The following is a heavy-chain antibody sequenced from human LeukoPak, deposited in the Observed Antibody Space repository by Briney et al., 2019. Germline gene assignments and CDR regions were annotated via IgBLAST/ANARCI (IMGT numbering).Heavy chain of an antibody. CDR3: ARTKTRSLRFGEYLTDDAFDI. Sequence: SETLSLTCTVSGGSISSYYWSWIRQPAGKGLEWIGRIYTSGSTNYNPSLKSRVTMSVDTSKNQFSLKLSSVTAADTAVYYCARTKTRSLRFGEYLTDDAFDIWGQGTMVTVSS. J-gene: IGHJ3*02. V-gene: IGHV4-4*07. CDR2: IYTSGST. D-gene: IGHD3-10*01. CDR1: GGSISSYY.